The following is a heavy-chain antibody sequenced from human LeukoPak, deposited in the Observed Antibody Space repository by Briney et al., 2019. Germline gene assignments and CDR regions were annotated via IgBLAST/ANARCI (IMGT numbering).Heavy chain of an antibody. CDR1: GFTVSSNY. J-gene: IGHJ4*02. V-gene: IGHV3-23*01. Sequence: GGSLRLSCAASGFTVSSNYMSWVRQAPGKGLEWVSAIRGSGAYTYYADSVKSRFTISRDNSKNTLYLQMNSLRVEDTAVYYCAKDRRDYYDSSMPWYFDYWGQGTLVTVSS. D-gene: IGHD3-22*01. CDR3: AKDRRDYYDSSMPWYFDY. CDR2: IRGSGAYT.